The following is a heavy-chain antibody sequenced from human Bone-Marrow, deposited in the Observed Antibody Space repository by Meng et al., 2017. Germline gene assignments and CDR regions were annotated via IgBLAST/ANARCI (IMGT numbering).Heavy chain of an antibody. CDR2: IKQDGSEK. J-gene: IGHJ6*02. CDR1: GFTFSSYW. Sequence: GESLKISCAASGFTFSSYWMSWVRQAPGKGLEWVANIKQDGSEKYYVDSVKGRFTISRDNAKNSLYLQMNSLRAEEPAVYYCARVEYGCSGGSCYFAFSDLIRYYYYGMDVWGQGTTVTVSS. V-gene: IGHV3-7*04. D-gene: IGHD2-15*01. CDR3: ARVEYGCSGGSCYFAFSDLIRYYYYGMDV.